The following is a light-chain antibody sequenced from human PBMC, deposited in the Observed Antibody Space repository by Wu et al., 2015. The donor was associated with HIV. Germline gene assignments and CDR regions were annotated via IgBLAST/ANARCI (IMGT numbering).Light chain of an antibody. CDR1: QSVSNNY. CDR3: QQYDGSPTYT. V-gene: IGKV3-20*01. Sequence: EIVLTQSPGTLSLSPGERATLSCRASQSVSNNYLAWYQQKPGQAPRPLIYGASSRATGIPDRFSGSGSGTDFTLTISRLEPEDFAVYYCQQYDGSPTYTVGQGTKLEIK. CDR2: GAS. J-gene: IGKJ2*01.